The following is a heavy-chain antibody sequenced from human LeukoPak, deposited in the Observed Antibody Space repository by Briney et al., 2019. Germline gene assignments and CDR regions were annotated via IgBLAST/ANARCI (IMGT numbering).Heavy chain of an antibody. CDR2: INPSGGST. Sequence: ASVKVSCKASGYTFTSYYMHWVRQAPGQGLEWMGIINPSGGSTSYAQKFQGRVTMTRDMSTSTVYMELSSLRSEDTAVYYCASPSSRYGDYNYFDYWGQGTLVTVSS. V-gene: IGHV1-46*01. CDR3: ASPSSRYGDYNYFDY. CDR1: GYTFTSYY. D-gene: IGHD4-17*01. J-gene: IGHJ4*02.